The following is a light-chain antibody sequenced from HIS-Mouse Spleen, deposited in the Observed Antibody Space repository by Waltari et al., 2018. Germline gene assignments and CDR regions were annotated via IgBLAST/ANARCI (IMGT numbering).Light chain of an antibody. V-gene: IGLV1-47*01. Sequence: QSVLTQPPSASGTPGPRVPISCSGRSSNIGRNYVYWYQQLPATAPNLLIERNNRRPSGVPDRFSGSKSGTSASLAISGLRSEDEADYYCAAWDDSLSGPVFGGGTKLTVL. J-gene: IGLJ3*02. CDR2: RNN. CDR1: SSNIGRNY. CDR3: AAWDDSLSGPV.